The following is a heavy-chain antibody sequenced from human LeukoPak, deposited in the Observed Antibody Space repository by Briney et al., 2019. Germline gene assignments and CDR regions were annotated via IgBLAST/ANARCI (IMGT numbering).Heavy chain of an antibody. CDR3: ARDLDSYGWEG. V-gene: IGHV3-64*01. CDR1: GFTFSSYA. CDR2: ISSNGGST. D-gene: IGHD5-18*01. Sequence: GGSLRLSCAASGFTFSSYAMHWVRQAPGKGLEYVSAISSNGGSTYYANSVKGRFTISRDNSKNTLYLQMGSLRAEDMAVYYCARDLDSYGWEGWGQGTLVTVSS. J-gene: IGHJ4*02.